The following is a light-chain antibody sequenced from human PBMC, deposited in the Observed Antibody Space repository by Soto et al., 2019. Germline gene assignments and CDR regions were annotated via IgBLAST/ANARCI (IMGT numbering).Light chain of an antibody. Sequence: EIVLAQSPVTLSLSPGEGATVSCRASQTVSKNYLAWYHQKPGQAPRLLIYAASTRATGIPDRFSGSGSGTDFTLTISRLEPEDFAVFYCQQYAVSPITFGQGTRLEIK. CDR2: AAS. V-gene: IGKV3-20*01. CDR1: QTVSKNY. J-gene: IGKJ5*01. CDR3: QQYAVSPIT.